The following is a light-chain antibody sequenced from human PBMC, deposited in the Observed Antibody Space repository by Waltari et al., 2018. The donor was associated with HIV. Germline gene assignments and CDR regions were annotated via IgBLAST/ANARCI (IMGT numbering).Light chain of an antibody. CDR2: EAA. CDR1: QSISAK. V-gene: IGKV3-15*01. CDR3: QQYDDGPRGIT. Sequence: EIVMTQSPPTLSVSPGQRVTLSCRASQSISAKVAWYQQRPGQAPMLLIYEAATRPTGIPARFSGSGSGTEFTLSSSSLQSEYFATYFCQQYDDGPRGITFGQGTMLEIK. J-gene: IGKJ2*01.